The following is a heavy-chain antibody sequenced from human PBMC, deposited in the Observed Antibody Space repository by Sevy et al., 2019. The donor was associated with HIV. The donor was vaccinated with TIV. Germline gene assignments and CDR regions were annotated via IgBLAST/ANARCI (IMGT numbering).Heavy chain of an antibody. CDR1: GFIFNNYN. CDR2: ISSSSSYI. J-gene: IGHJ4*02. D-gene: IGHD3-22*01. CDR3: AGENYYDSTAYSFDY. V-gene: IGHV3-21*01. Sequence: GGSLRLSCAASGFIFNNYNMNWIRQAPGKGLEWVSSISSSSSYIYYAVSVKGRFTISRDNAKNSLYLQMNSLRAEDTAVYYCAGENYYDSTAYSFDYWGQGTLVTVSS.